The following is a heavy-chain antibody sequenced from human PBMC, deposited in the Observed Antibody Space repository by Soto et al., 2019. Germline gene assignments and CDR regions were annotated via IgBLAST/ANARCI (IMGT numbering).Heavy chain of an antibody. V-gene: IGHV1-69*06. D-gene: IGHD6-6*01. CDR1: GGTFSSYA. CDR2: IIPIFGTA. Sequence: SVKVSCKASGGTFSSYAISWVRQAPGQGLEWMGGIIPIFGTANYAQKFQGRVTITADKSTSTAYMELSSLRSEDTAVYYCARDNLRRAASPPDHWYFDLWGRGTLVNVSS. J-gene: IGHJ2*01. CDR3: ARDNLRRAASPPDHWYFDL.